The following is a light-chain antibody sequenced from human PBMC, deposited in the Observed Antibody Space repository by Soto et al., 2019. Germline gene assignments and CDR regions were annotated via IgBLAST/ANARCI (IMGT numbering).Light chain of an antibody. J-gene: IGLJ1*01. CDR3: CSYTSSTTFV. CDR1: SSDVGGYNF. Sequence: QSALTQPASVSGSPGQSITVSCTGTSSDVGGYNFVSWFQQHPGKAPKLMIYEVTNRPSGVSNRFSGSKSGNTASLTISRLQPEDEADYYCCSYTSSTTFVFGTGTKVTVL. V-gene: IGLV2-14*01. CDR2: EVT.